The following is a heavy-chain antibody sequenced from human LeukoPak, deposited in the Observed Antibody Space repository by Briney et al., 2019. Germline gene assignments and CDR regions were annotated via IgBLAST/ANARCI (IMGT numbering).Heavy chain of an antibody. J-gene: IGHJ1*01. CDR1: VYTFTIYY. D-gene: IGHD3-22*01. CDR2: INPNRGGT. V-gene: IGHV1-2*02. Sequence: ASVKVSCKASVYTFTIYYLHWVPHAPGQGREWMGCINPNRGGTNYAQKCQSRVMMTRDTSISTAYMELSRMRYDDTAEYYCAKALEYDSSGYYSSSYYYFQLWGQGTLVTVSS. CDR3: AKALEYDSSGYYSSSYYYFQL.